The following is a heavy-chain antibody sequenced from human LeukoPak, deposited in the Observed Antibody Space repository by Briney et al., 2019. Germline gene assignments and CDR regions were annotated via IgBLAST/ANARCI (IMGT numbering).Heavy chain of an antibody. D-gene: IGHD5-18*01. CDR2: ISSSSSYI. V-gene: IGHV3-21*01. J-gene: IGHJ4*02. CDR1: GFTFSSYS. Sequence: GGSLRLSCAASGFTFSSYSMNWVRQAPGQGLEWFSSISSSSSYIYYADSVKGRFTISRDNAKNSLYLQMNSLRAEDTAVYYCARGEDTAMDPLDYWGQGTLVTVSS. CDR3: ARGEDTAMDPLDY.